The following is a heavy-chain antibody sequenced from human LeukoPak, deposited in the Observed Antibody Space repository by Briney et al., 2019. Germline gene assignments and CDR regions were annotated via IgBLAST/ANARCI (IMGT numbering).Heavy chain of an antibody. D-gene: IGHD4-17*01. V-gene: IGHV3-30-3*01. CDR3: ARDHDYGDYYFDY. J-gene: IGHJ4*02. Sequence: GGSLRLSCAASGFTFSSYAMHWVRQAPDKGLEWVAVISYDGSNKYYADSVKGRFTISRDNSKNTLYLQMNSLRAEDTAVYYCARDHDYGDYYFDYWGQGTLVTVSS. CDR2: ISYDGSNK. CDR1: GFTFSSYA.